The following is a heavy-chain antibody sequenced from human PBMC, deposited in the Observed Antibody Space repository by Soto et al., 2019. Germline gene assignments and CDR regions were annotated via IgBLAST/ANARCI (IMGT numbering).Heavy chain of an antibody. J-gene: IGHJ4*02. Sequence: QVQLVESGGGVVQPGRSLRLSCAASGFTFSSYAMHWVRQAPGKGLEWVAVISYDGSNKYYADSVKGRFTISRDNSKNTLYLQMNSLRAEDTAVYYCARAMRSGYFDYWGQGTLVTVSS. V-gene: IGHV3-30-3*01. CDR3: ARAMRSGYFDY. CDR2: ISYDGSNK. CDR1: GFTFSSYA. D-gene: IGHD2-15*01.